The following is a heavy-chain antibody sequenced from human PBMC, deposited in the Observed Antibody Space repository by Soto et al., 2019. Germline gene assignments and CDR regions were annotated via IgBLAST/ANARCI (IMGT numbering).Heavy chain of an antibody. D-gene: IGHD2-15*01. Sequence: QVQLVQSGAEVKKPGASVKVSCKASGYTLNTYYMHWVRQAPGQGPEWMGIINPRGGSTTYAQNFKDRVTMSSDTSSSTVYMELSSLISEDTAVYYCARGGGFSPYYYNLDVWGQGTTVTVSS. V-gene: IGHV1-46*02. CDR3: ARGGGFSPYYYNLDV. CDR2: INPRGGST. J-gene: IGHJ6*02. CDR1: GYTLNTYY.